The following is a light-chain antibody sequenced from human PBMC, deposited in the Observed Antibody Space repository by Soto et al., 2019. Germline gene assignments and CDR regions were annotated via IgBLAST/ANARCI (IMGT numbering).Light chain of an antibody. CDR2: EVS. J-gene: IGLJ2*01. Sequence: QSALTQPPSASGSPGQSVTISCTGTSSDVGGYNYVSWYQQHPGKAPKLMIYEVSKRPSGVPDRFSGYKSGNTAPLTVSGLQAEDDGDYYCSSYAGSNNFEVFGGGTKLTVL. V-gene: IGLV2-8*01. CDR3: SSYAGSNNFEV. CDR1: SSDVGGYNY.